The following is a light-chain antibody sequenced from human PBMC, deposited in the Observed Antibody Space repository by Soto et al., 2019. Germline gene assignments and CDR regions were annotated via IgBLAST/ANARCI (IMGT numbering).Light chain of an antibody. V-gene: IGKV3-20*01. CDR2: GAS. CDR1: QSVSSTS. J-gene: IGKJ3*01. Sequence: EIVLTQSPGTLSLSPGERATLSCRASQSVSSTSLAWYQQKPGQAPRVLIFGASSRATGIPDRFSGSGSGTDFTLTISRLEPEDFAVYYCQQYGSSPRISFCPGTKVDLK. CDR3: QQYGSSPRIS.